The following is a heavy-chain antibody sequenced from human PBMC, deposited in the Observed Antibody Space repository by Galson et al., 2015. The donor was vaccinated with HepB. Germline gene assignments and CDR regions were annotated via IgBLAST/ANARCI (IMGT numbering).Heavy chain of an antibody. CDR3: ARDLRGAALAPDY. D-gene: IGHD3-10*01. Sequence: SVKVSCKASGYTFTGYYMHWVRQAPGQGLEWMGWINPNSGGTNYAQKFQGRVTMTRDTSTSTVYMELSSLRSGDTAVYYCARDLRGAALAPDYWGQGTLVTVSS. CDR1: GYTFTGYY. V-gene: IGHV1-2*02. CDR2: INPNSGGT. J-gene: IGHJ4*02.